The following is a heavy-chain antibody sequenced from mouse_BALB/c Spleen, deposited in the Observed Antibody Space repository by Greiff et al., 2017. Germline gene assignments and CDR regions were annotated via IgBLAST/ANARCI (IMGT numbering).Heavy chain of an antibody. Sequence: QVQLKQPGAELVMPGASVKMSCKASGYTFTDYWMHWVKQRPGQGLEWIGAIDTSDSYTSYNQKFKGKATLTVDESSSTAYMQLSSLTSEDSAVYYCARAGGYWGQGTTLTVPS. J-gene: IGHJ2*01. D-gene: IGHD3-3*01. CDR3: ARAGGY. CDR1: GYTFTDYW. CDR2: IDTSDSYT. V-gene: IGHV1-69*01.